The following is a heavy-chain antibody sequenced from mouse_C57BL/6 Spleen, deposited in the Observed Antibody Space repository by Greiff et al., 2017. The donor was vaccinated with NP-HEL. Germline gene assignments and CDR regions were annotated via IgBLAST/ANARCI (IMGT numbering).Heavy chain of an antibody. J-gene: IGHJ2*01. CDR2: IYPGDGDT. CDR1: GYAFSSYW. CDR3: ERRVTAYYFDY. Sequence: VQLQQSGAELVKPGASVKISCKASGYAFSSYWMNWVKQRPGKGLEWIGQIYPGDGDTNYNGKFKGKATLTADKSSSTAYMQLSSLTSEDSAVYFCERRVTAYYFDYWGQGTTLTVSS. D-gene: IGHD2-13*01. V-gene: IGHV1-80*01.